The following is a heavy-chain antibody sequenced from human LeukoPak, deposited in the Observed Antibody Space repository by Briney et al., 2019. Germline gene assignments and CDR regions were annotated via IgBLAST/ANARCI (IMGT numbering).Heavy chain of an antibody. J-gene: IGHJ4*02. D-gene: IGHD6-13*01. V-gene: IGHV3-23*01. CDR3: ANGAVAAVVTFIDF. CDR2: ISGSGGST. Sequence: GGSLRLSCAAWIFILNRYAKHGVRQAPGKGLEWVSVISGSGGSTYYADSVKGRFTISRDSSKNTLFLQMNSLRVEDTAIYYCANGAVAAVVTFIDFWGQGTLVTVSS. CDR1: IFILNRYA.